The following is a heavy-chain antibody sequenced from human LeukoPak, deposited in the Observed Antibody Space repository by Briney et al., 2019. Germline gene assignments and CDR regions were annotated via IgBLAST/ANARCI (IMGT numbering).Heavy chain of an antibody. J-gene: IGHJ2*01. CDR1: GGSFSGYY. D-gene: IGHD3-22*01. CDR2: INHSGST. V-gene: IGHV4-34*01. Sequence: SETLSLTCAVYGGSFSGYYWSWIRQPPGKGLEWIGEINHSGSTNYNPSLKSRVTISVDTSKNQFSLKLRSVTAADTAVYYCARFRSSGYGYTSWYFDLWGRGTLVTVSS. CDR3: ARFRSSGYGYTSWYFDL.